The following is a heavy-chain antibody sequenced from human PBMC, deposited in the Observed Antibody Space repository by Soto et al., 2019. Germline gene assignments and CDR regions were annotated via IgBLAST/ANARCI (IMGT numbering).Heavy chain of an antibody. CDR2: ISAYNGNT. V-gene: IGHV1-18*01. D-gene: IGHD2-15*01. CDR1: GYTFTSYG. Sequence: QVQLVQSGAEVKKPGASVKVSCKASGYTFTSYGISWVRQAPGQGLEWMGWISAYNGNTNYAQKLQGRVTMTTDTPTSTAYMELRSLRSVDTSVYYCVVTAGPYYFDYWGQGTLVTVSS. CDR3: VVTAGPYYFDY. J-gene: IGHJ4*02.